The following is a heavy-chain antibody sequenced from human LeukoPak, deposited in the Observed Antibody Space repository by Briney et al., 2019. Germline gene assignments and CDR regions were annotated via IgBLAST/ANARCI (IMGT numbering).Heavy chain of an antibody. D-gene: IGHD3-10*01. Sequence: GGSLRLSCAASGFTFSSYSMNWVRQAPGKGLEWVSSISSSSSYIYYADSVKGRFTISRDNAKNSLYVQMNSLRAEDTAVYYCAKGGGSMVQGVSPFDYWGQGTLVTVSS. V-gene: IGHV3-21*01. CDR1: GFTFSSYS. J-gene: IGHJ4*02. CDR3: AKGGGSMVQGVSPFDY. CDR2: ISSSSSYI.